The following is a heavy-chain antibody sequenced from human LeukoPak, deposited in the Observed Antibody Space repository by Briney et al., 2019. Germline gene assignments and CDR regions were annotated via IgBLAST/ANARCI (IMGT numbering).Heavy chain of an antibody. V-gene: IGHV3-20*04. Sequence: GGSLRLSCAASGFTFDDYGMSWVRQAPGKGLEWVSGINWNGGSTGDADSVKGRFTISRDNAKNSLYLQMNSLRAEDTAVYYCARRAGAYSHPYDYWGRGTLVTVSS. CDR2: INWNGGST. J-gene: IGHJ4*02. CDR3: ARRAGAYSHPYDY. CDR1: GFTFDDYG. D-gene: IGHD4/OR15-4a*01.